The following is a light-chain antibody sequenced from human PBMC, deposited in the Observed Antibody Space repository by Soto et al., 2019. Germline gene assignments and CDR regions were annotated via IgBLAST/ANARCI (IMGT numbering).Light chain of an antibody. CDR3: QKYNNAPWT. Sequence: DIQMTQSPSSLSASVGDTVTITCRASQGIYKYLAWYQQKSGQVPKLLIYGVSTLQSGVPSRFSGSGSGTDFTLTISRLQPEDVATYYCQKYNNAPWTFGQGTKVEIK. CDR1: QGIYKY. V-gene: IGKV1-27*01. J-gene: IGKJ1*01. CDR2: GVS.